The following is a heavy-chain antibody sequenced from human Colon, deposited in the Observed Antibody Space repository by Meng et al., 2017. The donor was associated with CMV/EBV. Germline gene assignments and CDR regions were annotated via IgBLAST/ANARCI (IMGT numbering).Heavy chain of an antibody. V-gene: IGHV3-74*01. Sequence: GGSLRLSCAASGFTFSSYWMHWVRQAPGKGLVWVSRINSDGSSTSYADSVKGRFTISRDNAKNSLYLQMNSLRAEDTAVYYCAQPGGYGDYGMDVWGQGTTVTVSS. J-gene: IGHJ6*02. D-gene: IGHD4-17*01. CDR3: AQPGGYGDYGMDV. CDR2: INSDGSST. CDR1: GFTFSSYW.